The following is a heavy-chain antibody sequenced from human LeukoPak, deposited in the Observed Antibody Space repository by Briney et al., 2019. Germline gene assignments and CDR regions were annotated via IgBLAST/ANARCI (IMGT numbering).Heavy chain of an antibody. J-gene: IGHJ3*02. CDR2: ISSSSSYI. CDR1: GFTFSGYS. V-gene: IGHV3-21*01. CDR3: ARDLKSVFDAFDI. Sequence: GGSLRLSCAASGFTFSGYSMNWVRQAPGKGLEWVSSISSSSSYIYYADSVKGRFTISRDNAKNSLYLQMNSLRAEDTAVYYCARDLKSVFDAFDIWGQGTMVTVSS.